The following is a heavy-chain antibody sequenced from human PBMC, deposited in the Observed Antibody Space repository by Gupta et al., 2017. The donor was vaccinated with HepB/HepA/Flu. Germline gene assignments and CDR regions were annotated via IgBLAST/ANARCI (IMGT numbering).Heavy chain of an antibody. V-gene: IGHV1-69*06. CDR3: ARDVPYDSSGLRWDYYYYYYMDV. CDR2: IIPIFGTA. D-gene: IGHD3-22*01. CDR1: GGTFSSYA. Sequence: QVQLVQSGAEVKKPGSSVKVSCKASGGTFSSYAISWVRQAPGQGLEWMGGIIPIFGTANYAQKFQGRVTITADKSTSTAYMELSSLRSEDTAVYYCARDVPYDSSGLRWDYYYYYYMDVWGKGTTVTVSS. J-gene: IGHJ6*03.